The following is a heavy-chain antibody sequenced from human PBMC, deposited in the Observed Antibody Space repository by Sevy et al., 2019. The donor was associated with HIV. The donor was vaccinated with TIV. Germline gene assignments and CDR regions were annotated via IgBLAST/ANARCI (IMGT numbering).Heavy chain of an antibody. D-gene: IGHD4-17*01. Sequence: SETLSLTCTVSGGSINSGGYYWSWIRQHPGKCLEWIGYIYYSGSTYYNPSLKSRVSISIDTSKNQFSLKLSSVTAADTAMYYCARGPTTVFDYWGQGTLVTVSS. CDR3: ARGPTTVFDY. V-gene: IGHV4-31*03. CDR1: GGSINSGGYY. CDR2: IYYSGST. J-gene: IGHJ4*02.